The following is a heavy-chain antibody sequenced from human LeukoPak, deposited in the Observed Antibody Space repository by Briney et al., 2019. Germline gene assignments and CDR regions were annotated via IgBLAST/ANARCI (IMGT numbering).Heavy chain of an antibody. D-gene: IGHD1-26*01. Sequence: ASVKVSCKASGYTFNSYGICWVRQAPGQGLEWMGWISAYNGNTNYAQKLQGRVTMTTDTSTSTAYMELRSLRSDDTAVYYCAREVGATTSNWFDPWGQGTLVTVSS. V-gene: IGHV1-18*01. J-gene: IGHJ5*02. CDR2: ISAYNGNT. CDR3: AREVGATTSNWFDP. CDR1: GYTFNSYG.